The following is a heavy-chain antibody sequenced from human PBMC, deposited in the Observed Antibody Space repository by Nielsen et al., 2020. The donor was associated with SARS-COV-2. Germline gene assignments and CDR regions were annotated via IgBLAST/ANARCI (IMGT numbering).Heavy chain of an antibody. V-gene: IGHV1-18*04. CDR3: ARSSSSSSSEFDY. J-gene: IGHJ4*02. CDR1: GYTFTTYG. D-gene: IGHD6-6*01. CDR2: VSAYNGNT. Sequence: ASVKVSCKASGYTFTTYGISWVRQAPGQGLEWMGWVSAYNGNTNYAQKLQGRVTMTTDTSTTTAYMEVRSLRFDDTAVYYCARSSSSSSSEFDYWGQGTLVTVSS.